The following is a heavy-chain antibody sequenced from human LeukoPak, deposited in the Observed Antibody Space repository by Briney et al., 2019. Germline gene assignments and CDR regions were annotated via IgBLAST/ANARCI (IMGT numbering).Heavy chain of an antibody. CDR3: ARTGDYGSGSYYTFDY. CDR2: FSSSGYTI. V-gene: IGHV3-48*03. Sequence: GGSLRLSCAASGFTFSSYSMNWVRQAPGKGLEWISYFSSSGYTIYYADSVTGRFTISRDNAKNSLNLQMNSLRAEDTAIYYCARTGDYGSGSYYTFDYWGQGTLVTVSS. J-gene: IGHJ4*02. CDR1: GFTFSSYS. D-gene: IGHD3-10*01.